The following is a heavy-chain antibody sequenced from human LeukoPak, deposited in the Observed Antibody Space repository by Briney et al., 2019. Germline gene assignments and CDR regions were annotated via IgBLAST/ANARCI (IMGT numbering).Heavy chain of an antibody. J-gene: IGHJ4*02. V-gene: IGHV4-61*09. CDR3: ARPRIRFSSWYYFDY. CDR1: GGSISSGGYS. Sequence: SETLSLTCGVSGGSISSGGYSWSWIRQPAGKRLEWIGHIYRSGSTNYNPSLKSRVTISVDTSKSQFSLKLTSVTAADTAVYYCARPRIRFSSWYYFDYWGQGTLVTVSS. CDR2: IYRSGST. D-gene: IGHD6-13*01.